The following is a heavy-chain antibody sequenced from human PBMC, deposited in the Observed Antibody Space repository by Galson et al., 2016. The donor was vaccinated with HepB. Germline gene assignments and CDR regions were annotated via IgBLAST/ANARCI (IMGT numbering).Heavy chain of an antibody. V-gene: IGHV3-30*18. J-gene: IGHJ4*02. Sequence: SLRLSCAASGFTFDDYAMHWVRQAPGKGPEWVGVVSFNGKVQYYADSVKGRFTISRDNSKNTLYLQMDSLRVEDTALYYCAKEPQKYSSGWYYYNWGQGALVTVSS. D-gene: IGHD6-19*01. CDR3: AKEPQKYSSGWYYYN. CDR1: GFTFDDYA. CDR2: VSFNGKVQ.